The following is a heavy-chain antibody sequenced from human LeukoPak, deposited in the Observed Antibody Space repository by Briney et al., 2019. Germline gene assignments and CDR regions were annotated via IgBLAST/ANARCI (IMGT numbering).Heavy chain of an antibody. CDR3: ARTRWLQSLFDY. CDR1: GVSFSGYY. J-gene: IGHJ4*02. CDR2: INHSGST. D-gene: IGHD5-24*01. V-gene: IGHV4-34*01. Sequence: SETLSLTCVVYGVSFSGYYWSWIRQPPGKGLEWIGEINHSGSTNYNPSLKSRVTISVDTSKNQFSRKLRSVTAADTAVYYCARTRWLQSLFDYWGQRTLVTVSS.